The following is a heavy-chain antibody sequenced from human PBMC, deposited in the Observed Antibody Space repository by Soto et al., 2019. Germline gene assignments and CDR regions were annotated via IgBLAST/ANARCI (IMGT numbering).Heavy chain of an antibody. CDR3: AREGYCSSTSCFDY. CDR2: IIAGNGNT. J-gene: IGHJ4*02. D-gene: IGHD2-2*01. CDR1: GYTFTNYA. V-gene: IGHV1-3*01. Sequence: ASVKVSCKASGYTFTNYAMHWVRQAPGQRLEWMGWIIAGNGNTKYSQKFQGRVTITRDTSASTAYMELRSLRSADTAVYYCAREGYCSSTSCFDYWGQGTLVTVSS.